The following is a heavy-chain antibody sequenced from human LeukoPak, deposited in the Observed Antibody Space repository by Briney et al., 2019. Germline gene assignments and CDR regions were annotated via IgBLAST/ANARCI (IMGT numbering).Heavy chain of an antibody. Sequence: GGTLRLSCPASGFTFSTYNMNGVRQAPGGGLEWLSYISHDSVTEYYGESVRGRFTISRDNANTSLYLQMSSLRVEDTAVYYCASRCGLGAFDIWGQGTMVIVSS. D-gene: IGHD2-21*01. CDR3: ASRCGLGAFDI. CDR2: ISHDSVTE. V-gene: IGHV3-48*01. CDR1: GFTFSTYN. J-gene: IGHJ3*02.